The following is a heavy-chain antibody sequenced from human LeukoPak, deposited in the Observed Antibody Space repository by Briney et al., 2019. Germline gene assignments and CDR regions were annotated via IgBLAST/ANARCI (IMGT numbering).Heavy chain of an antibody. J-gene: IGHJ5*02. CDR2: ISQRGSP. Sequence: SETLSLTCAVHDGPFSGYYWSWIRQPPGKGLEWIGEISQRGSPNYNPSLKSRVTISINTSKKQFSVELSSVTAADTAVYYCAREDFWSGYYRSNWFDPWGQGTLVTVSS. CDR3: AREDFWSGYYRSNWFDP. D-gene: IGHD3-3*01. V-gene: IGHV4-34*01. CDR1: DGPFSGYY.